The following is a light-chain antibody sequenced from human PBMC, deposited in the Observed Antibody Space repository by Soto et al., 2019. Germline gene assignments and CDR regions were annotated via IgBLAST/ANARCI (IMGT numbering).Light chain of an antibody. CDR3: QQRSNWPPTWT. Sequence: EIVLTQSPATLSLSPGERATLSCRASQSVSSYLAWSQQKPGQAPRLLIYDASNRATGIPARFSGSGSGTDFTPTISSLEPEDFAVYYCQQRSNWPPTWTFGQGTKVDIK. V-gene: IGKV3-11*01. J-gene: IGKJ1*01. CDR2: DAS. CDR1: QSVSSY.